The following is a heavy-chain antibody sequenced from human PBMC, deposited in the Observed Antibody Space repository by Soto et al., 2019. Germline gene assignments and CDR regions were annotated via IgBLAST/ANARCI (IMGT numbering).Heavy chain of an antibody. CDR3: ARVSRDCTGGSCPYNWFDP. Sequence: SETLSLTCTVSGGSISSGDYYWSWIRQPPGKGLEWIGYIYYSGSTYYNPSLKSRVTISVDTSKNQFSLKLSSVTAADTAVYYCARVSRDCTGGSCPYNWFDPWGQGTLVTVSS. J-gene: IGHJ5*02. V-gene: IGHV4-30-4*01. CDR2: IYYSGST. CDR1: GGSISSGDYY. D-gene: IGHD2-15*01.